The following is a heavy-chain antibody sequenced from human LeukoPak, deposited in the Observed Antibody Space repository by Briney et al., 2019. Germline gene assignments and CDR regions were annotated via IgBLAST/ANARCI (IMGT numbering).Heavy chain of an antibody. CDR1: SYTFTSYG. CDR3: CIKTYYYDSSGYETFDY. J-gene: IGHJ4*02. Sequence: PVASVKVSCKASSYTFTSYGISWVRQAPGQGLEWMGWISAYNGDTNYAQKIQGRVTMTTDTSTSTACMELRSLRSDDTAVYYCCIKTYYYDSSGYETFDYWGQGTLVTVSS. D-gene: IGHD3-22*01. V-gene: IGHV1-18*01. CDR2: ISAYNGDT.